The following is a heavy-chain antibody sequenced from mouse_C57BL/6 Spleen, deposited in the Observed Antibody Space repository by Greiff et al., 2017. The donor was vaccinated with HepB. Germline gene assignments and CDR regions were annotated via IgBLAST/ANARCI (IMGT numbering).Heavy chain of an antibody. D-gene: IGHD2-4*01. CDR2: FYPGSGSI. Sequence: QVQLKQSGAELVKPGASVKLSCKASGYTFTEYTIHWVKQRSGQGLEWFGWFYPGSGSIKYNEKFKDKATLTADKSSSTVYMELSRLTSEDSAVYFCARHEGFPLDYDAYAMDYWGQGTSVTVSS. CDR3: ARHEGFPLDYDAYAMDY. CDR1: GYTFTEYT. V-gene: IGHV1-62-2*01. J-gene: IGHJ4*01.